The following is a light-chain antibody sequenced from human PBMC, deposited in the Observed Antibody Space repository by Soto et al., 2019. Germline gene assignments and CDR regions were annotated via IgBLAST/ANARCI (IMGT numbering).Light chain of an antibody. Sequence: QSVLTQPPSVSGAPGQRVTISCTGNNSNLGAGYDVHWYQQLPGAAPKLVIFGIRNRPSGVPERFSGSKSGTSASLAIIGLQAEDEADYYCQAYDYSLTAVVFGGGTKLTVL. J-gene: IGLJ3*02. CDR3: QAYDYSLTAVV. CDR2: GIR. CDR1: NSNLGAGYD. V-gene: IGLV1-40*01.